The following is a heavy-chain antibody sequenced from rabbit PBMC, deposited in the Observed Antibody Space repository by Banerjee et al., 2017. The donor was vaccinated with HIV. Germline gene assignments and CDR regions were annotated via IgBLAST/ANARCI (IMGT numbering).Heavy chain of an antibody. Sequence: QQQLEETGGGLVKPGGTLTLTCKAPGIDFSRYYYMCWVRQAPGKGLEWIACIYGGNSGSPLDATWAKGRFTISKTSSTTVTLQMTSLTAADTATYFCARDLAGVIGWNFNLWGPGTLVTVS. CDR2: IYGGNSGSP. D-gene: IGHD4-1*01. J-gene: IGHJ4*01. V-gene: IGHV1S45*01. CDR1: GIDFSRYYY. CDR3: ARDLAGVIGWNFNL.